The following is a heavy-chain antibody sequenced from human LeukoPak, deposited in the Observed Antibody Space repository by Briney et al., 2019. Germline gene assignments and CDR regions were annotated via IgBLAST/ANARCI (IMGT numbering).Heavy chain of an antibody. J-gene: IGHJ4*02. CDR2: IWYDGSNK. V-gene: IGHV3-33*01. Sequence: GRSLRLSCAASGFTFSSYGMHWVRPAPGKGLEWVAVIWYDGSNKYYADSVKGRFTISRDNSKNTLYLQMNSLRAEDTAVYYCARDCSSTSCFDYWGQGTLVTVSS. CDR1: GFTFSSYG. CDR3: ARDCSSTSCFDY. D-gene: IGHD2-2*01.